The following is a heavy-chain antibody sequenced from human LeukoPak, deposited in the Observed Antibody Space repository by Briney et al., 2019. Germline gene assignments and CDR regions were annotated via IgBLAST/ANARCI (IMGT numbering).Heavy chain of an antibody. D-gene: IGHD2-2*01. CDR1: GFTFSSYG. CDR3: ARDAHAAGYYFDY. Sequence: GGSLRLSCAASGFTFSSYGMHWVRQAPGKGLEWVAVIWYDGSNKYYADSVKGRFTISRDNSKNTLYLQMNSLRAEDTAVYYCARDAHAAGYYFDYWGQGTLVTVSS. V-gene: IGHV3-33*01. J-gene: IGHJ4*02. CDR2: IWYDGSNK.